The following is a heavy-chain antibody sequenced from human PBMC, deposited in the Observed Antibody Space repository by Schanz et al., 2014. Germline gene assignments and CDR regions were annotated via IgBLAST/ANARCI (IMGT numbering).Heavy chain of an antibody. J-gene: IGHJ6*04. CDR1: GGSFSAYH. CDR3: AREMGRRFFDYNYGMDV. Sequence: QVQLQQWGAGLLKPSETLSLICVINGGSFSAYHWSWLRQSPGKGPEWIGEISHDGTTNYNPSLKSRVTISGDTSKNQFSLKMSSLTAADTATYYCAREMGRRFFDYNYGMDVWGKGTPVTVSS. V-gene: IGHV4-34*02. D-gene: IGHD3-3*01. CDR2: ISHDGTT.